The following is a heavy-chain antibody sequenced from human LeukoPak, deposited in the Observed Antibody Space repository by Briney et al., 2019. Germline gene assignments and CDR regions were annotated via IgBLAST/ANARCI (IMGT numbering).Heavy chain of an antibody. CDR2: ISYDGSNK. V-gene: IGHV3-30-3*01. CDR1: GFTFSSFA. CDR3: ARVSSVYCSSISCFTWFDP. D-gene: IGHD2-2*01. Sequence: GSLRLSCAASGFTFSSFAMHWVRQASGKGLEWVAVISYDGSNKYYADSVKGRFTISRDNSKSTLYLQMNTLRAEDTAVYYCARVSSVYCSSISCFTWFDPWGQGTPVTVSS. J-gene: IGHJ5*02.